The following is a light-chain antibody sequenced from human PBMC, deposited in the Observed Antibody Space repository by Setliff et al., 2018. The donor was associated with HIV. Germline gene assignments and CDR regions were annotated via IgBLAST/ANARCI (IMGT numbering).Light chain of an antibody. CDR2: GNN. CDR1: SSNIGNNY. J-gene: IGLJ1*01. V-gene: IGLV1-51*02. Sequence: QSVLTQPPSVSAAPGQKVTISCSGSSSNIGNNYVSWYQQLPGTAPKLLMYGNNKRPSGIPDRFSGSKSGTSATGLQTGDEADYYCETWDSSLSAYVFGTGTKVNVL. CDR3: ETWDSSLSAYV.